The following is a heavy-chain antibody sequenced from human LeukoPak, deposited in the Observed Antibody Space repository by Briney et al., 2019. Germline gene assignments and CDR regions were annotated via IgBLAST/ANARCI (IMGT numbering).Heavy chain of an antibody. V-gene: IGHV3-11*06. CDR3: ARDYSSSSGALDY. CDR2: ISSSSSYI. J-gene: IGHJ4*02. D-gene: IGHD6-6*01. Sequence: GGSLRLSCAASGFTFSDYYMSWIRQAPGKGLEWVSSISSSSSYIYYADSVKGRFTISRDNAKNSLYLQMNSLRAEDTAVYYCARDYSSSSGALDYWGQGTLVTVSS. CDR1: GFTFSDYY.